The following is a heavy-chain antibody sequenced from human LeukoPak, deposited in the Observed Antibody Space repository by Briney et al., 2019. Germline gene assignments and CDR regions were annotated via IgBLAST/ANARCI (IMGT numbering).Heavy chain of an antibody. D-gene: IGHD6-13*01. J-gene: IGHJ4*02. CDR2: INAGNGNT. CDR3: GRGMRGAAAIFNY. V-gene: IGHV1-3*01. CDR1: GYTFTSYA. Sequence: ASVKVSCKASGYTFTSYATHWVRQAPGQRLEWMGWINAGNGNTKYSQNFQGRVTITRDTSASTAYMELSSLRSEDTAVYYCGRGMRGAAAIFNYWGQGTLVTVSS.